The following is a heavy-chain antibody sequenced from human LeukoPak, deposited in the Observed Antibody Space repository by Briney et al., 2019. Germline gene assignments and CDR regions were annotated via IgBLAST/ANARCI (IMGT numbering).Heavy chain of an antibody. CDR2: INTDGSRI. CDR1: GFTFSSYW. V-gene: IGHV3-74*01. Sequence: GGSLRLSCAASGFTFSSYWMHWVRHAPGKGLVWVSRINTDGSRITYADSVKGRFTISRDNAKNTLYLQVNSLRAEDTAVYYCARDNPDAFDIWGQGTMVTVSS. J-gene: IGHJ3*02. CDR3: ARDNPDAFDI.